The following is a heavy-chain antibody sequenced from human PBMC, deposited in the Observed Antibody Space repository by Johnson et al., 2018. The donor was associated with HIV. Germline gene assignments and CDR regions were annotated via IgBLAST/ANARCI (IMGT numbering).Heavy chain of an antibody. V-gene: IGHV3-30-3*01. CDR1: TFTFTNYA. Sequence: QVQLVESGGGVVQPGRSLRLSCAASTFTFTNYAMHWVRQAPGKGLEWVAVISYDGSNKYYADSVKGRFTISRDNSRNTLYLQMNSLRAEETALYYFARLKEGAFDIWGQGTMVTVSS. J-gene: IGHJ3*02. CDR2: ISYDGSNK. CDR3: ARLKEGAFDI.